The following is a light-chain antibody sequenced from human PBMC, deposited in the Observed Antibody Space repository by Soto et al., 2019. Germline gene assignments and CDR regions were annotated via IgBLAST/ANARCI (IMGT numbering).Light chain of an antibody. CDR3: QQRSNWPWT. CDR2: DPS. J-gene: IGKJ1*01. Sequence: EIVLTQSPATLSLSPGERATLSCRASQSVSSYLTWYQQKPGQAPSLLIYDPSKKATDIPAKFSGSGSVTDFTLTISSLEPEDFAVYYCQQRSNWPWTFGQGTNVEIK. V-gene: IGKV3-11*01. CDR1: QSVSSY.